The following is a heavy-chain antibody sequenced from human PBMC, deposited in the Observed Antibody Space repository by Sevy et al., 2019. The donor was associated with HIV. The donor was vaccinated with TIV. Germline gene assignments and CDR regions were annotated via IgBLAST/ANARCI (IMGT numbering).Heavy chain of an antibody. D-gene: IGHD1-26*01. J-gene: IGHJ4*02. CDR1: GFDFSDYY. CDR2: ISVSSSAK. CDR3: VGRRYSPAYSWCYHIDY. Sequence: GGSLRLSCAASGFDFSDYYMNWIRQTPGKGLEWISYISVSSSAKYYTDSVKGRFAISRDNARNSLYLQMNSLRVEDTAVYFCVGRRYSPAYSWCYHIDYWGQGALVTVSS. V-gene: IGHV3-11*01.